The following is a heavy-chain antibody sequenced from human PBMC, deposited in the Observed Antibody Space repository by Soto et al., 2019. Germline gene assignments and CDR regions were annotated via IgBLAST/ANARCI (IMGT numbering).Heavy chain of an antibody. D-gene: IGHD6-13*01. CDR1: GFTFSSYA. V-gene: IGHV3-30-3*01. Sequence: GGSLRLSCAASGFTFSSYAMHWVRQAPGKGLEWVAVISYDGSNKYYADSVKGRFTISRDNSKNTLYLQMNSLRTEDTAVYYCARDAGSSSWYYFDYWGQGTLVTVS. CDR3: ARDAGSSSWYYFDY. J-gene: IGHJ4*02. CDR2: ISYDGSNK.